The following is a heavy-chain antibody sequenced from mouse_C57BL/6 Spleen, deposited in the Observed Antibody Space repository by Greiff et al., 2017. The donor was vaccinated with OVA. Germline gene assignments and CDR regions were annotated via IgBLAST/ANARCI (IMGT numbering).Heavy chain of an antibody. CDR1: GFTFSSYA. D-gene: IGHD2-1*01. V-gene: IGHV5-4*01. J-gene: IGHJ2*01. CDR2: ISDGGSYT. Sequence: EVQVVESGGGLVKPGGSLKLSCAASGFTFSSYAMSWVRQTPEKRLEWVATISDGGSYTYYPDTVKGRFTISRDNAKNNLYLQMSHLKSEDTAMYYCAREDLLLSPFDYWGQGTTLTVSS. CDR3: AREDLLLSPFDY.